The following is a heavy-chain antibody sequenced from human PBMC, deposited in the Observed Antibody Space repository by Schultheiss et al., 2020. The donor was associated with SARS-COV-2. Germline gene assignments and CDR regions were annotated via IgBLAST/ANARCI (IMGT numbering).Heavy chain of an antibody. Sequence: GGSLRLSCAASGFTVSSNYMSWVRQAPGKGLEWVSVIYSGGSTYYADSVKGRFTISRDNSKNTLYLQMNSLRAEDTAVYYCAKRSAVVTAPSPVAVFDYWGQGTLVTVSS. CDR1: GFTVSSNY. CDR3: AKRSAVVTAPSPVAVFDY. J-gene: IGHJ4*02. CDR2: IYSGGST. D-gene: IGHD2-21*02. V-gene: IGHV3-53*01.